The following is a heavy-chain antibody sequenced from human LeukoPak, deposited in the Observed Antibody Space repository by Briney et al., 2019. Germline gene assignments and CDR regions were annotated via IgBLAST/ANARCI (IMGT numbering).Heavy chain of an antibody. V-gene: IGHV5-51*01. J-gene: IGHJ5*02. Sequence: GESLQISCKGSGYSFTSYWIGWVRQMPGKGLEWMGIIYPGDSDTRYSPSFQGQVTISADKSISTAYLQWSSLKASDTAMYYCARRGFSEYNWFDPWGQGTLVTVSS. CDR3: ARRGFSEYNWFDP. CDR2: IYPGDSDT. CDR1: GYSFTSYW.